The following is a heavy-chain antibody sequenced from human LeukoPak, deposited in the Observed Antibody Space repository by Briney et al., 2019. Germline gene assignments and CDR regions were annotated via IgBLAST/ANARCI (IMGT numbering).Heavy chain of an antibody. CDR3: XXXXXXXSSGYYYKYDAFDI. CDR2: ISSSSSYI. V-gene: IGHV3-21*01. Sequence: KPGGSLRLSCAASGFTFSSYSMNWVRQAPGKGLEWVSSISSSSSYIYYADSVKGRFTISRDNAKNSLYLQMNNLRAEDTAVYYXXXXXXXXSSGYYYKYDAFDIWGQGTMVTVSS. J-gene: IGHJ3*02. D-gene: IGHD3-22*01. CDR1: GFTFSSYS.